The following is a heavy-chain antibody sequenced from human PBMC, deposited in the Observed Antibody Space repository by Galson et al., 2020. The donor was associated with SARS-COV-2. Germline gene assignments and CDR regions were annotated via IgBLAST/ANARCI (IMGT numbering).Heavy chain of an antibody. CDR1: GFTFSGCA. V-gene: IGHV3-73*01. CDR2: IRSKTNSYAT. J-gene: IGHJ3*02. CDR3: ARINPSPRSYYDAFDI. D-gene: IGHD3-10*01. Sequence: GESLKISCAASGFTFSGCAMHWVRQASGKGLEWVGRIRSKTNSYATAYAASVKGRFTISRDDSKNTAYLQMNSLKTEDTAVYYCARINPSPRSYYDAFDIWGQGAMATVSS.